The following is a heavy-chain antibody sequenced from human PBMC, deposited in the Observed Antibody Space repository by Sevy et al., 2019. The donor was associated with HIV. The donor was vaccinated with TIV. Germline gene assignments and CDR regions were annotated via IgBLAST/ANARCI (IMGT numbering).Heavy chain of an antibody. CDR2: IKQDGSER. D-gene: IGHD3-16*01. J-gene: IGHJ4*02. CDR3: ARAIGLGY. V-gene: IGHV3-7*01. Sequence: GGSLRLSCAASGFNFSSYWMSWVRQAPGGGLEWVANIKQDGSERYYVDSVKGRFTISRDNAKNSLYMQMNSLRAEETAVYYCARAIGLGYWGQGTLVTVSS. CDR1: GFNFSSYW.